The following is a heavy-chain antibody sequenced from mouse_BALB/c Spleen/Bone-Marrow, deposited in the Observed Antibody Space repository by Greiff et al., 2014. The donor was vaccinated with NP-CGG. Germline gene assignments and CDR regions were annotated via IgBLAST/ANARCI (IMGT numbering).Heavy chain of an antibody. D-gene: IGHD3-3*01. CDR1: GFTFSSFG. J-gene: IGHJ2*01. V-gene: IGHV5-17*02. Sequence: VQLKQSGGGLVQPGGSRKLSCAASGFTFSSFGMHWVRQAPEKGLEWVAYISSGSRTVFYADAVKGRFTISRDNPKNTLFLQMTSLRSEDTAMYYCTRSRGNWDDFDYWGQGTTLTVSS. CDR2: ISSGSRTV. CDR3: TRSRGNWDDFDY.